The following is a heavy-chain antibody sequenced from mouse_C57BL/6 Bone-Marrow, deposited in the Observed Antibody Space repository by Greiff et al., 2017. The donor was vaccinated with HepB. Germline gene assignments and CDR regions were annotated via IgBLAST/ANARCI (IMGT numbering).Heavy chain of an antibody. V-gene: IGHV1-53*01. CDR1: GYTFTSYW. J-gene: IGHJ2*01. CDR3: ARPGDYDGYYFDY. Sequence: VQLQQPGTELVKPGASVKLSCKASGYTFTSYWMHWVKQRPGQGLEWIGNINPSNGGTNYNEKFKSKATLTVDKSSSTAYMQLSSPTSEDSAVYYCARPGDYDGYYFDYWGQGTTLTVSS. CDR2: INPSNGGT. D-gene: IGHD2-4*01.